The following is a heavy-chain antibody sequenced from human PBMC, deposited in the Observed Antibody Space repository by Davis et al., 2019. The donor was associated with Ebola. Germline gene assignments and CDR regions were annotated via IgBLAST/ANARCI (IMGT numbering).Heavy chain of an antibody. CDR3: ARCRERITIFGSARLYGMDV. D-gene: IGHD3-3*01. CDR2: INPSGGST. V-gene: IGHV1-46*01. CDR1: GYTFTSYY. J-gene: IGHJ6*02. Sequence: ASVKVSCKASGYTFTSYYMHWVRQAPAQGLEWMGIINPSGGSTSYAQKFQGRVTMTRDTSTSTVYMELSSLRSEDTAVYYCARCRERITIFGSARLYGMDVWGQGTTVTVSS.